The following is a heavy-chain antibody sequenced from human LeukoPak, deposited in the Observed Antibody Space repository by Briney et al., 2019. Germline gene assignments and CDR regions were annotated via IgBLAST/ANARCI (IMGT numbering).Heavy chain of an antibody. J-gene: IGHJ4*02. V-gene: IGHV3-66*01. Sequence: GGSLRLSCAASGXTVSSNYMSWVRQAPGKGLEWVSVSYSGGGTYYADSVKGRFTISRDNSKNTLYLQMNSLRAEDTAVYYCASLGGYYYDSSGYGYWGQGTPVTVSS. CDR1: GXTVSSNY. CDR2: SYSGGGT. D-gene: IGHD3-22*01. CDR3: ASLGGYYYDSSGYGY.